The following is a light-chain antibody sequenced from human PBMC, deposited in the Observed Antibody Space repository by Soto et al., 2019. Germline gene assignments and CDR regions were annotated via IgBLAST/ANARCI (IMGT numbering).Light chain of an antibody. CDR1: QPVSDK. V-gene: IGKV3D-15*01. J-gene: IGKJ1*01. CDR3: QQYNNWPGT. Sequence: EVGITQSPSNLSVSPGVGATLSCWASQPVSDKLALYQQKPGQAPRLLIYGVSTRATGIPDRFSGSGSGTEFALTISRLEPEDFAVYICQQYNNWPGTFGQGTKVDI. CDR2: GVS.